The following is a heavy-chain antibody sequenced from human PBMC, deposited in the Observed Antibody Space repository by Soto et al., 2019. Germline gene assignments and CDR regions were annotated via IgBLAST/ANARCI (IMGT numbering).Heavy chain of an antibody. D-gene: IGHD3-22*01. J-gene: IGHJ4*02. Sequence: ESGPTLVNPTQTLTLTCTFSGFSLSTSGMCVSWIRQPPGKALEWLALIDWDDDKYYSTSLKTRLTISKDTSKNQVVLTMTNMDPVDTATYYCARIGYDSSGYYGYYFDYWGQGTLVTVSS. CDR3: ARIGYDSSGYYGYYFDY. V-gene: IGHV2-70*01. CDR2: IDWDDDK. CDR1: GFSLSTSGMC.